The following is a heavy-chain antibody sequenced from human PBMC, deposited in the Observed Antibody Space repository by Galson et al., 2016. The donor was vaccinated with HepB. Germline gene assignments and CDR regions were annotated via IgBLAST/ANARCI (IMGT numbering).Heavy chain of an antibody. V-gene: IGHV3-21*01. CDR1: GFTFNNYN. D-gene: IGHD3-10*01. CDR2: ISGNSYYK. CDR3: ARNDGSGNYYNPWGHDYFYMDV. Sequence: SLRLSCAASGFTFNNYNMNWVRQAPGKGLEWVSSISGNSYYKNYADSLKGRFTISRDNTKNSLYLHMNNLRAEDTAVYYCARNDGSGNYYNPWGHDYFYMDVWGKGTTVTVSS. J-gene: IGHJ6*03.